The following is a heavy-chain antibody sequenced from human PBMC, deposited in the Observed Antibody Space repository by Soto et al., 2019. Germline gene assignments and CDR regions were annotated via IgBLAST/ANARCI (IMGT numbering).Heavy chain of an antibody. CDR3: ATASAAAGLLDY. J-gene: IGHJ4*02. V-gene: IGHV1-24*01. Sequence: ASVKVCCKFSRDTLTEISMHWVRQAPGKGLGWMGGFDPEDGETIYAQKFQGRVTMTEDTSTDTAYMELSSLRSEDTAVYYCATASAAAGLLDYWGQGTLVTVSS. D-gene: IGHD6-13*01. CDR2: FDPEDGET. CDR1: RDTLTEIS.